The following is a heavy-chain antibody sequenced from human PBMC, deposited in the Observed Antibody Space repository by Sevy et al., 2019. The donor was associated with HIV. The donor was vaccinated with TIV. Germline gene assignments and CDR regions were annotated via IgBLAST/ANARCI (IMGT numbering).Heavy chain of an antibody. CDR1: GFTFSNAW. CDR2: IKSKTDVGTT. V-gene: IGHV3-15*01. Sequence: GSLRLSCAASGFTFSNAWMSWVRQAPGKGLEWVGHIKSKTDVGTTDYAAPVKGRFTISRDDSKNTLYLQMNSLKTEDTAVYYCTTVAQFTAFDIWGQGTIVTVSS. CDR3: TTVAQFTAFDI. J-gene: IGHJ3*02.